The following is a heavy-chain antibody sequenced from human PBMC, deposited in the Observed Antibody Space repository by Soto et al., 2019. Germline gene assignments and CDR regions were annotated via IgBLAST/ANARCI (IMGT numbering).Heavy chain of an antibody. CDR2: IYSGGST. J-gene: IGHJ4*02. CDR1: GFTVSSNY. CDR3: ARAEITIFGVVFDY. D-gene: IGHD3-3*01. V-gene: IGHV3-53*01. Sequence: GGSLILSCAASGFTVSSNYMSWVRQAPGKGLEWVSVIYSGGSTYYADSVKGRFTISRDNSKNTLYLQMNSLRTEDTAVYYCARAEITIFGVVFDYWGQGTLVTVSS.